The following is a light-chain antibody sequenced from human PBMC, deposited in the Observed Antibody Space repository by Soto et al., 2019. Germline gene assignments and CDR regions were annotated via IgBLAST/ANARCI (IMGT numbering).Light chain of an antibody. CDR3: ATWDDGLNGYV. V-gene: IGLV1-44*01. Sequence: QSVLTQPPSASGTPGQRITISCSGSGSNIGSNAVTWYQQLPRTAPRLLIYTNSQRPSGVPERFFGSKSGTSASLAITGLQSGDEADYYCATWDDGLNGYVFGTGTKVTVL. J-gene: IGLJ1*01. CDR1: GSNIGSNA. CDR2: TNS.